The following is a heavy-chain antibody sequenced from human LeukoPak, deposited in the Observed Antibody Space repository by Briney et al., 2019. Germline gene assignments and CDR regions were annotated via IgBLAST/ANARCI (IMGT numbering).Heavy chain of an antibody. CDR2: IYSGGST. Sequence: PGGSLRLSCAASGFTFNRYAMSWVRQAPGKGLEWVSLIYSGGSTYYADSVKGRFTISRDNSKNTLYLQMGSLRPEDMAVYYCARVGGSGSFDSWGQGTLVSVSS. J-gene: IGHJ4*02. D-gene: IGHD6-19*01. CDR3: ARVGGSGSFDS. V-gene: IGHV3-66*02. CDR1: GFTFNRYA.